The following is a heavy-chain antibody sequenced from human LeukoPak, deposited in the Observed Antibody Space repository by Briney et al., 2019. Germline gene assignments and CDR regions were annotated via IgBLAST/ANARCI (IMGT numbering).Heavy chain of an antibody. V-gene: IGHV7-4-1*02. CDR1: GYTFTNYA. Sequence: PAASVKVSCKASGYTFTNYAMNWVRQAPGQGLEWMAWINTNTGNPTYAQGFTGRFVFSLDTSVSTAYLQISSLKAEDTAVYYCAREWGYCSGASCYPNFYFDSWGQGTLVTVSS. J-gene: IGHJ4*02. CDR3: AREWGYCSGASCYPNFYFDS. CDR2: INTNTGNP. D-gene: IGHD2-2*01.